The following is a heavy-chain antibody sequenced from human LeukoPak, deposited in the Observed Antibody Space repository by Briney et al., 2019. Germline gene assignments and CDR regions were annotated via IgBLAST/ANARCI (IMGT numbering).Heavy chain of an antibody. CDR2: MNPNSGNT. V-gene: IGHV1-8*01. CDR1: GYTFTGYD. D-gene: IGHD2-15*01. Sequence: ASVKVSCKASGYTFTGYDINWGRQATGQGLEWMGWMNPNSGNTGYAQKFQGRVTMTRNTSISTAYMELSSLRSEDTAVYYCARGRWGCSGGSCYSDYWGQGTLVTVSS. CDR3: ARGRWGCSGGSCYSDY. J-gene: IGHJ4*02.